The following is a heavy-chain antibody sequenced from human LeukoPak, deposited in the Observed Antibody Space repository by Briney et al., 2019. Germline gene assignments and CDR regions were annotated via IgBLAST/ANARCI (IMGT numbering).Heavy chain of an antibody. CDR1: GYTFIGYY. V-gene: IGHV1-2*02. CDR3: ARDRTRSSDACDI. Sequence: ASVKVSCKASGYTFIGYYIHWVRQAPGQGLEWMGWINPYSGGTNYAQTFQGRVTMTRDTSISTAYMELIALRSDDTAVYYCARDRTRSSDACDIWGQGTMVTVPS. D-gene: IGHD1-26*01. CDR2: INPYSGGT. J-gene: IGHJ3*02.